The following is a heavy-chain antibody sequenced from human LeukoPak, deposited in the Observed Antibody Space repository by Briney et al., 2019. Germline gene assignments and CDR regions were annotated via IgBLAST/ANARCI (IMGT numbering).Heavy chain of an antibody. CDR2: IYHSGST. J-gene: IGHJ3*02. V-gene: IGHV4-38-2*02. Sequence: PSETLSLTSTVSGYSISSGYYWGWIRQPPGKGLEWIGSIYHSGSTYYNPSLKSRVTISVDTSKNQFSLKLSSVTAADTAVYYCASTEAAVDAFDIWGQGTMVTVSS. CDR1: GYSISSGYY. CDR3: ASTEAAVDAFDI. D-gene: IGHD4-11*01.